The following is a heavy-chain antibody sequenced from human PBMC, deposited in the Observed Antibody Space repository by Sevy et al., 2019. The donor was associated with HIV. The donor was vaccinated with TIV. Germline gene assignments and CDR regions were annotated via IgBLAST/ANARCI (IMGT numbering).Heavy chain of an antibody. V-gene: IGHV1-69*13. D-gene: IGHD2-2*01. CDR2: IIPMFGSA. CDR3: AKSISCYASFDS. Sequence: ASVKVSCKASGGTFNNYAVNWVRQAPGHGLEWMGGIIPMFGSANYVQMFQGRVTITADESTSTAYMEVSSLRSDDTAVYYCAKSISCYASFDSWGQGTLVTVSS. CDR1: GGTFNNYA. J-gene: IGHJ4*02.